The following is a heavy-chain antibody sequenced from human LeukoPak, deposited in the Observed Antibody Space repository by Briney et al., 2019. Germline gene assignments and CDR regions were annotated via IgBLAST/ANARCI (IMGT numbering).Heavy chain of an antibody. CDR1: GGSISTYY. Sequence: SSETLSLTCTVSGGSISTYYWSWIRQPPGKGLEWIGTIYHSGSTYYNPSLKSRVTISVDTSKNQFSLKLSSVTAADTAVYYCARENSSGYYSEDYWGQGTLVTVSS. CDR3: ARENSSGYYSEDY. J-gene: IGHJ4*02. CDR2: IYHSGST. D-gene: IGHD3-22*01. V-gene: IGHV4-59*12.